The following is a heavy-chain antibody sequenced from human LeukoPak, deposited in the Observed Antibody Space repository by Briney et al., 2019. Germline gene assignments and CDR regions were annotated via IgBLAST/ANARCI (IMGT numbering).Heavy chain of an antibody. CDR2: INPSGGST. V-gene: IGHV3-23*01. CDR3: AKAVSHSYFDF. Sequence: GGSLRLSCAASGFTFSNYAMNWVRQAPGRGLEWVSAINPSGGSTYYADSVKGRFSISRDNSKNTLYLQMNSLRAEDTALYFCAKAVSHSYFDFWGQGTLVTVSA. D-gene: IGHD6-19*01. CDR1: GFTFSNYA. J-gene: IGHJ4*02.